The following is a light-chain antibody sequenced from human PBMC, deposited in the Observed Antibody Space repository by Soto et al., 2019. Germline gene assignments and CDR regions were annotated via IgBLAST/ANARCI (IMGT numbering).Light chain of an antibody. J-gene: IGLJ1*01. CDR2: DVT. Sequence: QSVLTQPASVSGSPGQSITISCTGTSSDVGGFNYVSWYQQHPGKAPKLMIYDVTNRPSGVSYRFSGSKSGNTASLTIFGLQAEDEADYYCNSYTSSSTYVFGTGTRSPS. CDR3: NSYTSSSTYV. CDR1: SSDVGGFNY. V-gene: IGLV2-14*03.